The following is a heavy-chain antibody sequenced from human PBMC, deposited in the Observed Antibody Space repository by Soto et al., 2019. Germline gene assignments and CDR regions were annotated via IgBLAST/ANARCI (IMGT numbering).Heavy chain of an antibody. CDR1: GYTFTSYG. D-gene: IGHD1-26*01. Sequence: QVQLVQSGGEVKKPGASVKVSCKASGYTFTSYGISWVRQAPGQGLEWMGRISAYNGNTNYAQKLQGRVTMTTDTSTSTAFMQLRSLRSDDTAVYFCARMVGALVHWFDPWGQGTLVRVSS. CDR2: ISAYNGNT. CDR3: ARMVGALVHWFDP. J-gene: IGHJ5*02. V-gene: IGHV1-18*01.